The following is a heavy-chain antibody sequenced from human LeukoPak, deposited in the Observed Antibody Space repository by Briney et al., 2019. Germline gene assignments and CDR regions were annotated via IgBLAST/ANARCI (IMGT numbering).Heavy chain of an antibody. CDR1: GFSFISYV. D-gene: IGHD3-22*01. CDR3: ARGGQSKYDSSGYLNYFDY. Sequence: VGSLRLSSAAPGFSFISYVMYSVRQAPGKGLEYVSSISSNGGSTYYANSVKGRFTISRDNSKNTLYLQMGSLRAEDMAVYYCARGGQSKYDSSGYLNYFDYWGQGTLVTVSS. V-gene: IGHV3-64*01. J-gene: IGHJ4*02. CDR2: ISSNGGST.